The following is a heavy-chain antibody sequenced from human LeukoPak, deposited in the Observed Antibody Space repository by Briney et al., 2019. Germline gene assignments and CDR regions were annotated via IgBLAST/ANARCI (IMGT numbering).Heavy chain of an antibody. V-gene: IGHV1-8*01. CDR2: MNPNSGDT. J-gene: IGHJ5*02. CDR3: ARGPSYVVTFGGVINWFDP. Sequence: ASVKVSCKASGYTFTSYDVNWVRQATGQWLEGMGWMNPNSGDTGYAQKFQGTVNMTRNTTISTAYMELSSPRSEDTAVYYCARGPSYVVTFGGVINWFDPWGQGTLVTVSS. D-gene: IGHD3-16*01. CDR1: GYTFTSYD.